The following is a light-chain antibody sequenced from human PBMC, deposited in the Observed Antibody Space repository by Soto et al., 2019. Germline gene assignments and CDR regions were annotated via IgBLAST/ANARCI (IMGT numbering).Light chain of an antibody. CDR3: SSYVSTSRYV. V-gene: IGLV2-18*02. J-gene: IGLJ1*01. CDR2: EVT. CDR1: SSYVGKYDR. Sequence: QSALTQPPSVSGSPGHSVTISCTGTSSYVGKYDRVSWYQQSPGTAPKLIIYEVTTRPSGVPARFSGSKSGNTASLTISGLQAEDEADYYCSSYVSTSRYVFGAGTKVTVL.